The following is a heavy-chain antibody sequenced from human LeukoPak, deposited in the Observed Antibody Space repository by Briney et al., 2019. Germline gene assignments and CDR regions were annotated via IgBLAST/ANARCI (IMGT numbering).Heavy chain of an antibody. CDR3: ARGGNAFDI. CDR2: IWYDGSER. CDR1: GFTFSSFG. V-gene: IGHV3-33*01. Sequence: GGSLRLSCAASGFTFSSFGMHWVRQAPGRGLEWVAVIWYDGSERFYADSVKGRFTISRDNSKNTLYLQMNSLRAEDTAAYYCARGGNAFDIWGQGTMVIVSS. J-gene: IGHJ3*02. D-gene: IGHD1-14*01.